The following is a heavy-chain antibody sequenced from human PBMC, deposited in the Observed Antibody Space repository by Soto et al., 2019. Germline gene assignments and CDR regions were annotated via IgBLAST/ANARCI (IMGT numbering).Heavy chain of an antibody. V-gene: IGHV3-23*01. CDR2: ITATGDRT. D-gene: IGHD3-22*01. J-gene: IGHJ4*02. Sequence: PGGSLRLSCADSGFRFSRYSMSWVRQTPGKGLEWVAAITATGDRTYYADSVTGRFTISRDNSKKTHYLQMTSLRAEDTAIYYCATMNGYFEYWGQGTPVTV. CDR3: ATMNGYFEY. CDR1: GFRFSRYS.